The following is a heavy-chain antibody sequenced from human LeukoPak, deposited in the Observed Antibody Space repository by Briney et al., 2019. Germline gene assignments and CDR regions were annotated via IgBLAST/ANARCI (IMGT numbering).Heavy chain of an antibody. Sequence: SLRLSCPASGFPFDVYAMHWVRQATRKGLEWVSGIRWITGSIGSTDSVKGRFTSTRDNAKNSVYVEMNSLRDEDRALYYCVKDAGGGDVLFDFWGQGALVTVSS. CDR1: GFPFDVYA. CDR2: IRWITGSI. CDR3: VKDAGGGDVLFDF. V-gene: IGHV3-9*01. D-gene: IGHD3-16*01. J-gene: IGHJ4*02.